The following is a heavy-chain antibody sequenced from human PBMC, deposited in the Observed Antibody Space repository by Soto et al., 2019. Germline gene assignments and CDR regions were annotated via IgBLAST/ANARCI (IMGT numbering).Heavy chain of an antibody. Sequence: QITLKESGPTLVKPTQTLTLTCTFSGFSLSTSGVGVGWIRQPPGKALEWLALIYWDDDKRYSPSLKSRLTITKDTSKNRVVLTMTNMDPVDTATYYCAHSYYYDSSGYYSPSGLDYWGQGTLVTVSS. D-gene: IGHD3-22*01. CDR3: AHSYYYDSSGYYSPSGLDY. CDR1: GFSLSTSGVG. CDR2: IYWDDDK. V-gene: IGHV2-5*02. J-gene: IGHJ4*02.